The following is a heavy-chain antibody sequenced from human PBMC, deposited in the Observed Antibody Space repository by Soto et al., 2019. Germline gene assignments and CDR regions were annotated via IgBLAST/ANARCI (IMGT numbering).Heavy chain of an antibody. CDR1: GFTFSSCA. V-gene: IGHV3-23*01. J-gene: IGHJ4*02. D-gene: IGHD6-19*01. CDR3: AKGYSSY. Sequence: GGSLTLACGACGFTFSSCAMSWVRQAPGKGLEWVSAISGSGGSTYYADSVKGRFTISRDNSKNTLYLQMNSLRAEDTAVYYCAKGYSSYWGQGTLVTVSS. CDR2: ISGSGGST.